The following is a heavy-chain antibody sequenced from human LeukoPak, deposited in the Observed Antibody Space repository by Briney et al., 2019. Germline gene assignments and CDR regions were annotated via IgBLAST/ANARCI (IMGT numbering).Heavy chain of an antibody. D-gene: IGHD3-22*01. Sequence: GGSLRLSCAASGFTFSSYSMNWVRQAPGKGLEWVSSISSSSSYIYYADSVKGRFTISRDNAKNSLYLQMNSLRAEDTAVYYCARGSSGYYSYYYYYGMDVWGQGTTVTVSS. CDR2: ISSSSSYI. CDR1: GFTFSSYS. V-gene: IGHV3-21*01. CDR3: ARGSSGYYSYYYYYGMDV. J-gene: IGHJ6*02.